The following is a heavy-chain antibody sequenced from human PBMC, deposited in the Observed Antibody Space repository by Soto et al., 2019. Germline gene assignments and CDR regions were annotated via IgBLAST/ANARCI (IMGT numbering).Heavy chain of an antibody. CDR3: AKDRSGGQAKGSDF. J-gene: IGHJ4*02. CDR2: ISDSGSSG. CDR1: GFTFRNYA. V-gene: IGHV3-23*01. Sequence: EVQLLESGGGLVQPRGSLRLSCAASGFTFRNYAMDWVRQAPGKGLARVSGISDSGSSGHYADSARGRFTISRDNSKNTLFLQMNYLRANGTAVYYCAKDRSGGQAKGSDFWGQGVLVTVSS. D-gene: IGHD2-15*01.